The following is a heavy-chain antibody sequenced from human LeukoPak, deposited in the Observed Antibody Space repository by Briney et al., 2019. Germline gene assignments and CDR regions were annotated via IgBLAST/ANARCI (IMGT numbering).Heavy chain of an antibody. V-gene: IGHV3-30*02. CDR3: ARESSIGAAGPFDY. CDR1: GFTFSSYG. D-gene: IGHD6-13*01. J-gene: IGHJ4*02. Sequence: HPGGSLRLSCAASGFTFSSYGMHWVRQAPGKGLEWVAFIRYDGSNKYYADSVKGRFTISRDNSKNTLYLQMNSLRAEDTAVYYCARESSIGAAGPFDYWGQGTLVTVSS. CDR2: IRYDGSNK.